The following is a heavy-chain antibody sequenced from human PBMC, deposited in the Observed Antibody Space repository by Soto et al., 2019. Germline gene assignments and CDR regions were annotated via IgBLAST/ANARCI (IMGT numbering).Heavy chain of an antibody. D-gene: IGHD3-10*01. V-gene: IGHV4-59*08. J-gene: IGHJ4*02. CDR2: IYDSGTI. Sequence: QVQLQESGPGLVKPSETLSLTCTVSGGSVSGYYWSWLRQSPENGLQWIVYIYDSGTINYNPSLTRRITVSVDTSKNQVSLKLSSVTAADTAVYYGARHYASGTYPLEYWGQGTLVTVSS. CDR3: ARHYASGTYPLEY. CDR1: GGSVSGYY.